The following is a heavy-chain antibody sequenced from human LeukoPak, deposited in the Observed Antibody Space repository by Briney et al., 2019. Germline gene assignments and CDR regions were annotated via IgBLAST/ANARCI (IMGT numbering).Heavy chain of an antibody. CDR1: GFTFSRNA. CDR2: ISGSGGST. V-gene: IGHV3-23*01. CDR3: ARDGPAVPGQSRAFDV. J-gene: IGHJ3*01. Sequence: PGGSLRLSCAASGFTFSRNAMSWVRQAPGKGLEWVSDISGSGGSTYYADTVKGRFTISRDNSKNTLYLQMNSLRAEDAAVYYCARDGPAVPGQSRAFDVWGQGTMVTVSS. D-gene: IGHD3-10*01.